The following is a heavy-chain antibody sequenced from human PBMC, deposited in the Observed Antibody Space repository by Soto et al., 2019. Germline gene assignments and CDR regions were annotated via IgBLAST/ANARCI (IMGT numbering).Heavy chain of an antibody. V-gene: IGHV3-66*01. Sequence: EVQLVESGGGLVQPGGSLRLSCAASGFTVSSTYMSWVRQAPGKGLEWVSVIYSGGSTYYADSVKGRFTISRDNSKNTLYLQMNSLRAEDTAVYYCAVVVVAYAFDYWGQGTLVTVSS. CDR2: IYSGGST. J-gene: IGHJ4*02. D-gene: IGHD2-15*01. CDR3: AVVVVAYAFDY. CDR1: GFTVSSTY.